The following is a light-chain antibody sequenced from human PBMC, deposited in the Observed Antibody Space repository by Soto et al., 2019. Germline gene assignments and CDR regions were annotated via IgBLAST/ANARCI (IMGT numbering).Light chain of an antibody. CDR1: QSVSSN. CDR2: GAS. J-gene: IGKJ3*01. Sequence: EIVMTQSPATLSVSPGKRATLSCRVSQSVSSNLAWYQQKPGQAPRLLIYGASTRATGIPARFSGSGSGTEFTLTISSLQSEDFAVYYCQQYNNWPRTFGPGTKVDIK. CDR3: QQYNNWPRT. V-gene: IGKV3-15*01.